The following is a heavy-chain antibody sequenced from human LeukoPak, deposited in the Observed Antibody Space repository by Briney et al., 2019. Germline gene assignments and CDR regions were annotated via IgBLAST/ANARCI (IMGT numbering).Heavy chain of an antibody. V-gene: IGHV1-46*01. CDR1: GYTFTSYY. D-gene: IGHD2-2*01. Sequence: ASVKVSCKASGYTFTSYYMHWVRQAPGQGLEWMGIINPGGGSTSYAQKFQGRVTMTRDTSTSTVYMELSSLRSEDTAVYYCARDRTRDWFDPWGQGTLVTVSS. CDR2: INPGGGST. CDR3: ARDRTRDWFDP. J-gene: IGHJ5*02.